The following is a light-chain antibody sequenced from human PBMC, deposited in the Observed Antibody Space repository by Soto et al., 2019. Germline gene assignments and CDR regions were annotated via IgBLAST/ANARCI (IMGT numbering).Light chain of an antibody. CDR3: PQYGSSPRT. CDR2: GAS. J-gene: IGKJ1*01. V-gene: IGKV3-20*01. CDR1: QIVSSSY. Sequence: EIVVTQSPCTLSFSPVERATLSFIASQIVSSSYLAWYQQKPGQAPRLLIYGASSRATGIPDRFSGSGSGTDFTLTISRLEPEDFAVYYCPQYGSSPRTFGQGTKVDIK.